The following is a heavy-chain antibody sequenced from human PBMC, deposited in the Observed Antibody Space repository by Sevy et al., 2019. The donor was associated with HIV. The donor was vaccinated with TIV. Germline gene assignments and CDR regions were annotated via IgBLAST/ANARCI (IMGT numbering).Heavy chain of an antibody. CDR3: ARDPTFSSDTRGYYPFDS. J-gene: IGHJ4*02. Sequence: GGSLRLSCAASGFIFSKYAIHWVRRAPGKGLEWVAVISYDGSNKHYAASVKGRFTISRDNSRNTLFLQMNSLRLDDTAVYYCARDPTFSSDTRGYYPFDSWGQGTLVTVSS. V-gene: IGHV3-30*04. D-gene: IGHD3-22*01. CDR2: ISYDGSNK. CDR1: GFIFSKYA.